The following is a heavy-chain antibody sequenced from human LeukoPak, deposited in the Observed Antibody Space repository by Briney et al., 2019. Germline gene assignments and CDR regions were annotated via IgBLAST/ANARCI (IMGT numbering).Heavy chain of an antibody. V-gene: IGHV3-30*18. CDR3: AKDQWHYYDSSGYYYFSYFDY. Sequence: GGSLRLSCEASGFTFSAYGMHWVRRAPGKGLEWVAVISYDGSNKYYADSVKGRFTISRDNSKNTLYLQMNSLRAEDTAVYYCAKDQWHYYDSSGYYYFSYFDYWGQGTLVTVSS. D-gene: IGHD3-22*01. J-gene: IGHJ4*02. CDR2: ISYDGSNK. CDR1: GFTFSAYG.